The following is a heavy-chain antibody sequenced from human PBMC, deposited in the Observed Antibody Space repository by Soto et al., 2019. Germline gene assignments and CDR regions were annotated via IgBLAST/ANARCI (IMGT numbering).Heavy chain of an antibody. V-gene: IGHV2-5*02. D-gene: IGHD3-22*01. CDR1: GLSLRTSGVG. CDR3: AHRLADSSGYYFRFDY. J-gene: IGHJ4*02. Sequence: QITLKESGPTLAKPTQTLTLTCTFSGLSLRTSGVGVGWILQPPGKALEWLANIYWDDDKRYSPSLKSRHTITKATSENQVVLTMTNVDPVDSATYYCAHRLADSSGYYFRFDYWGQGTLVSVSS. CDR2: IYWDDDK.